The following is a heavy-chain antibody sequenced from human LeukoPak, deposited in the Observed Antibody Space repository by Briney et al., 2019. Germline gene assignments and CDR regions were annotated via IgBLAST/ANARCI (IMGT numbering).Heavy chain of an antibody. V-gene: IGHV3-23*01. CDR3: AAQWLLHGAFDI. CDR1: GLTFSSYA. Sequence: GGSLRLSCAASGLTFSSYAMSWVRQAPGKGLEWVSAISGSGGSTYYADSVKGRFTISRDNSKNTLYLQMNSLRAEDTAVYYCAAQWLLHGAFDIWGQGTMVPVSS. D-gene: IGHD6-19*01. J-gene: IGHJ3*02. CDR2: ISGSGGST.